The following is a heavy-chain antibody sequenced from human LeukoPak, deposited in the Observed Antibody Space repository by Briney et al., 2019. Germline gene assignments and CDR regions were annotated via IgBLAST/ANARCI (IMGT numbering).Heavy chain of an antibody. D-gene: IGHD5-24*01. CDR3: ARDGYNRGAFDI. J-gene: IGHJ3*02. Sequence: SVKVSCKASGGTFSSYAISWVRQAPGQGLEWMGRIIPILGIANYAQKFQGRVTITADKSTSTAYMELSSLRSEDTAVYNCARDGYNRGAFDIWGQGTMVTVSS. V-gene: IGHV1-69*04. CDR2: IIPILGIA. CDR1: GGTFSSYA.